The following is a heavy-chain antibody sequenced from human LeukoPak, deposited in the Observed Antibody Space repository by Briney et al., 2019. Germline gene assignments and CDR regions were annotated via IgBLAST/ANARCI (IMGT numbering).Heavy chain of an antibody. D-gene: IGHD7-27*01. CDR3: ARERKNLGFDY. CDR1: GGSFSGYY. CDR2: IYYSGST. J-gene: IGHJ4*02. V-gene: IGHV4-30-4*08. Sequence: SETLSLTCAVYGGSFSGYYWSWIRQPPGKGLEWIGYIYYSGSTYYNPSLKSRVTISVDTSKNQFSLKLSSVTAADTAVYYCARERKNLGFDYWGQGTLVTVSS.